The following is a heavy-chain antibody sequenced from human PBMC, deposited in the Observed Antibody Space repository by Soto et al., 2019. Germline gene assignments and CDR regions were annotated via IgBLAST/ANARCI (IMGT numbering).Heavy chain of an antibody. CDR3: TRDKSLGLQALDY. Sequence: GGSLRLSCTASGFTFGDYAMSWFRQAPGKGLEWVGFIRSKAYGGTTEYAASVKGRFTISRDDSKSIAYLQMNSLKTEDTAVYYCTRDKSLGLQALDYWGQGTLVTVSS. J-gene: IGHJ4*02. CDR1: GFTFGDYA. CDR2: IRSKAYGGTT. D-gene: IGHD4-4*01. V-gene: IGHV3-49*03.